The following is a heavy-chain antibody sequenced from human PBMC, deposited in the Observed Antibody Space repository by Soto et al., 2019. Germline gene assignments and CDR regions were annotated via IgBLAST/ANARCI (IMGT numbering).Heavy chain of an antibody. J-gene: IGHJ4*02. D-gene: IGHD6-19*01. V-gene: IGHV4-59*01. Sequence: ETLSLTCTVSGGSISSYYWSWIRQPPGKGLEWIGYIYYSGSTNYNPSLKSRVTISVDTSKNQFSLKLSSVTAADTAVYYCARDDSSGCNDYWGQGTLVTVSS. CDR3: ARDDSSGCNDY. CDR2: IYYSGST. CDR1: GGSISSYY.